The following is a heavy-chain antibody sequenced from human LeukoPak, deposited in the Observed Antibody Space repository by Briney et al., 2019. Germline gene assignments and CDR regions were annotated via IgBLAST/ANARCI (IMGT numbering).Heavy chain of an antibody. CDR3: ARRPRKWLRLSPNAFDI. CDR1: GYIFTSYW. D-gene: IGHD5-12*01. V-gene: IGHV5-51*01. Sequence: GEALEISCEGSGYIFTSYWIGGGRELPGKGLEWVGIIYPGDSETRYSPSFQGQVTISADNSISTAYLQWSSLKASDTAMYYCARRPRKWLRLSPNAFDIWGQGTMVTVSS. CDR2: IYPGDSET. J-gene: IGHJ3*02.